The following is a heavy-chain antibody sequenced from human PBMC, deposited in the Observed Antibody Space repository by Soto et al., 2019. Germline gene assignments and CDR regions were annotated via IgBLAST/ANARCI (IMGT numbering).Heavy chain of an antibody. D-gene: IGHD5-18*01. CDR1: GYTFTSYA. Sequence: ASVKVSCKASGYTFTSYAMHWVRQAPGQRLEWMGWISAFNGNTHYAQSLQGRVTMTTDTSTSTAYMELRSLRSDDTAVYYCARAIAGYSYGDYDYYYYYYMDVWGKGTTVTVSS. CDR2: ISAFNGNT. J-gene: IGHJ6*03. CDR3: ARAIAGYSYGDYDYYYYYYMDV. V-gene: IGHV1-18*01.